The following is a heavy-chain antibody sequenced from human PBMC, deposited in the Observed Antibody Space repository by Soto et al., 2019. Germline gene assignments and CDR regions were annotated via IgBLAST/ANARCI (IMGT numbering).Heavy chain of an antibody. J-gene: IGHJ4*02. CDR1: GGSISSGDYY. CDR3: ARVPSTFGGDPGGSFDY. D-gene: IGHD3-10*01. V-gene: IGHV4-30-4*01. Sequence: PSETLSLTCTVSGGSISSGDYYWSWIRQPPGKGLEWIGYIYYSGSTYYNPSLKSRVTISVDTSKNQFSLKLSSVTAADTAVYYCARVPSTFGGDPGGSFDYWGQGTLVTVYS. CDR2: IYYSGST.